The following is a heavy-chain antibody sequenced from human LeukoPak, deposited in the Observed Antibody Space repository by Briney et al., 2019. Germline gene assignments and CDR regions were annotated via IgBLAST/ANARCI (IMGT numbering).Heavy chain of an antibody. Sequence: ASVKVSCKASGYTFTSYGISWVRQAPGQGLEWMGWISAYNGNTNYAQKLQGRVTMTTDTSTSTAYMELRSLRSDDTAVYYCARVLWFGELLSPHYFDYWGQGTLVTVSS. CDR1: GYTFTSYG. CDR2: ISAYNGNT. J-gene: IGHJ4*02. D-gene: IGHD3-10*01. CDR3: ARVLWFGELLSPHYFDY. V-gene: IGHV1-18*01.